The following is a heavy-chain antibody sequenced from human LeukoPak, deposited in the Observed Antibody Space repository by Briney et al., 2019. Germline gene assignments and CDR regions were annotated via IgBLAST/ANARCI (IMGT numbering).Heavy chain of an antibody. V-gene: IGHV1-2*02. Sequence: GASVKVSCKASGYTFTGYYMHWVRQAPGQGLEWMGWINPNSGGTNYAQKFQGRVTMTRDTSISTAYMELSRLRSDDTAVYYCASPAVDTAMVKGCGWGQGALVTVSS. CDR2: INPNSGGT. J-gene: IGHJ4*02. CDR1: GYTFTGYY. D-gene: IGHD5-18*01. CDR3: ASPAVDTAMVKGCG.